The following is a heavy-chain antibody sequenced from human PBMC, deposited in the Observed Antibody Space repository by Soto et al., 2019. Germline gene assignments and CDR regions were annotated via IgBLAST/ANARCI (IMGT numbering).Heavy chain of an antibody. V-gene: IGHV3-64D*08. CDR3: VKDCNDCNPPNCFDH. J-gene: IGHJ4*02. Sequence: GGSLRLSCSASGFIFWNFVMHWVRQSPGKRHEYISAISSNGGNTFYSDSVKGRFVVSRDNSKNTLYLQMSGLRAEDTAVYYCVKDCNDCNPPNCFDHWGLGTLVTVSS. D-gene: IGHD1-1*01. CDR2: ISSNGGNT. CDR1: GFIFWNFV.